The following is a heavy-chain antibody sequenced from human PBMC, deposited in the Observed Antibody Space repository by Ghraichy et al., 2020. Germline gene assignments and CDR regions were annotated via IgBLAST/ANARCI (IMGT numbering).Heavy chain of an antibody. V-gene: IGHV3-11*06. D-gene: IGHD3-22*01. CDR1: GFTFSVYY. J-gene: IGHJ4*02. Sequence: GGSLRLSCAASGFTFSVYYMNWIRQAPGKGLEWVSYICGSRSYTTYADSVKGRFTISRDNAKNSLYLQMNSLRAQDMAVYYCARVVQYFYDSSCYYFDSWGQGTLVTVSS. CDR3: ARVVQYFYDSSCYYFDS. CDR2: ICGSRSYT.